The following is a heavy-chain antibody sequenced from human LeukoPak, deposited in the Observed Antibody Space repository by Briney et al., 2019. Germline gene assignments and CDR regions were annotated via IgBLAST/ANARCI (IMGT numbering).Heavy chain of an antibody. Sequence: GASVKVSCKASGFTFASSAMQWVRQARGQRLEWIGWIIVGSGNTNYAQKFQERVTITRDMSTSTAYMELSSLRSEGTAVYYCAADDQQITVWGQGTLVTVSS. CDR3: AADDQQITV. D-gene: IGHD5-24*01. J-gene: IGHJ4*02. CDR2: IIVGSGNT. CDR1: GFTFASSA. V-gene: IGHV1-58*02.